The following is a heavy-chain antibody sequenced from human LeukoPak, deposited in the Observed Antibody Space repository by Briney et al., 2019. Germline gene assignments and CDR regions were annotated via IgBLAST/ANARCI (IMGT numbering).Heavy chain of an antibody. J-gene: IGHJ4*02. CDR3: ASRHRSYDSGGHVIDY. Sequence: PSETLSLTCTVSGGSISDTSDFWGWIRQPPGKGLEWIGSLYYSDNTYDNPSVSSGNTYYNPSLKSRVTISVDTSKNQFSLKLSSVTAADTAMYYCASRHRSYDSGGHVIDYWGQGTLVTVSS. V-gene: IGHV4-39*01. CDR2: LYYSDNTYDNPSVSSGNT. D-gene: IGHD3-22*01. CDR1: GGSISDTSDF.